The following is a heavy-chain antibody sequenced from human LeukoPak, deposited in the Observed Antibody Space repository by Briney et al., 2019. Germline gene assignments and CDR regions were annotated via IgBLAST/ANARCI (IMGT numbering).Heavy chain of an antibody. D-gene: IGHD2-8*01. CDR3: ARDTNGVSWFDP. V-gene: IGHV4-59*01. J-gene: IGHJ5*02. CDR2: MYRTGST. CDR1: GGSISSYY. Sequence: SETLSLTCTVSGGSISSYYWSWIRQPPGKGLEWVGYMYRTGSTNYNPSLKSRVTITPDTSKNQFSLRLTSVTAEDTAVYYCARDTNGVSWFDPWGQGTLVTVSS.